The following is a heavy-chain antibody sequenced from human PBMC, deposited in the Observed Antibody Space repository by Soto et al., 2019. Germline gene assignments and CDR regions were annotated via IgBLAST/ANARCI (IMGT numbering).Heavy chain of an antibody. V-gene: IGHV2-5*02. CDR2: IYWDDDK. Sequence: QITLKESGPTLVKPTQTLTLTCTFSGFSLSTSGMDVGWIRQPPGKALEWLALIYWDDDKRYSPSLKSRLTITKDTSKNQVVLTMTNMDPVDTATYYCAYRHLQSPFDSWGQGALVTVSS. D-gene: IGHD4-4*01. CDR1: GFSLSTSGMD. J-gene: IGHJ4*02. CDR3: AYRHLQSPFDS.